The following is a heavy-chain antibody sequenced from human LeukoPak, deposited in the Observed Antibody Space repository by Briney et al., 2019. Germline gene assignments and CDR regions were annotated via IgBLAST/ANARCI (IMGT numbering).Heavy chain of an antibody. CDR1: GGSISIGGYY. CDR3: ARSPSMIVGTQAFDI. V-gene: IGHV4-31*03. Sequence: SETLSLTCTVSGGSISIGGYYWSWIRQHPGKGLEWIGYIYYSGSTYYNPSLKSRVTISVDTSKNQFSLKLSSVTAADTAVYYCARSPSMIVGTQAFDIWGQGTMVTVSS. CDR2: IYYSGST. J-gene: IGHJ3*02. D-gene: IGHD3-22*01.